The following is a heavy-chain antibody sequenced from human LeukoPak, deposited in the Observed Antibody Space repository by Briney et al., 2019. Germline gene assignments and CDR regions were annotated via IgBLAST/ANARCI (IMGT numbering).Heavy chain of an antibody. CDR1: GFTFSSYA. CDR2: ISGSGGST. J-gene: IGHJ4*02. Sequence: GGSLRLSCAASGFTFSSYAMSWVRQAPGKGLEWVSAISGSGGSTYYADSVKGRFTISRDNSKNTLYLQMNSLRAEDTAVYYCAKDPRAYSGYDPSAAYFDSCGQGTLVSVSS. D-gene: IGHD5-12*01. V-gene: IGHV3-23*01. CDR3: AKDPRAYSGYDPSAAYFDS.